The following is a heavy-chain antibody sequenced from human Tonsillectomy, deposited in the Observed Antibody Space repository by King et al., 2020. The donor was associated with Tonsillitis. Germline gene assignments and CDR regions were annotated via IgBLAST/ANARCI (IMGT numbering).Heavy chain of an antibody. CDR2: TSSSGSST. CDR1: GFTFKNYE. D-gene: IGHD5-18*01. J-gene: IGHJ6*04. V-gene: IGHV3-48*03. Sequence: VQLVQSGGGLAQPGGSLRLSCAASGFTFKNYEMNWVRQAPGKGLDWIAYTSSSGSSTNYADAVKGRFSISRDNAKSSMYLQLSRLRVEDTAVYYCARVRYNYGTFYMDVWGKGTTVTVSS. CDR3: ARVRYNYGTFYMDV.